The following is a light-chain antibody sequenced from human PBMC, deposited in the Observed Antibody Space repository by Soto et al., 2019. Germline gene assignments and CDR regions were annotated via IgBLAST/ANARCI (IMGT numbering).Light chain of an antibody. Sequence: SAVTQPATVSRSLRHIITISCPENSSDVGGYEYVSSYQQQHVIAIIIIIYPVSSRPSGVSTRFSGSNSRITASLHIFGLQADNNADYYFITNTSSINIAYVFRTWTKVTV. CDR1: SSDVGGYEY. CDR3: ITNTSSINIAYV. V-gene: IGLV2-14*01. J-gene: IGLJ1*01. CDR2: PVS.